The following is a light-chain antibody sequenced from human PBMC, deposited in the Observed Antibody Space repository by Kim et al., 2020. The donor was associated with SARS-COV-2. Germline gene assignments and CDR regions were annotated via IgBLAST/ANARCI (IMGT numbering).Light chain of an antibody. J-gene: IGKJ4*01. Sequence: LSPWARASLSCRASHSVSSSYLAWYQQKPGQAPRLLIYGASSRATGIPDRFSGSGSRTDFTLTISRLEPEDVAVYYCQQYGSSPLTFGGGTKVEI. CDR1: HSVSSSY. CDR2: GAS. CDR3: QQYGSSPLT. V-gene: IGKV3-20*01.